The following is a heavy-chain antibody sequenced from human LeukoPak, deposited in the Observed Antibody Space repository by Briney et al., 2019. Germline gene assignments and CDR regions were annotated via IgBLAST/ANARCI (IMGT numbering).Heavy chain of an antibody. D-gene: IGHD4-17*01. Sequence: GGSLRLSCAASGFTFSSYGMHWVRQAPGKGLEWVAVISYDGSNKYYADSVKGRFTISRDNSKNTLYLQMNSLRAEDTAVYYCAKGDYGDYPSGNDYWGQGTLVTVSS. CDR3: AKGDYGDYPSGNDY. CDR2: ISYDGSNK. V-gene: IGHV3-30*18. CDR1: GFTFSSYG. J-gene: IGHJ4*02.